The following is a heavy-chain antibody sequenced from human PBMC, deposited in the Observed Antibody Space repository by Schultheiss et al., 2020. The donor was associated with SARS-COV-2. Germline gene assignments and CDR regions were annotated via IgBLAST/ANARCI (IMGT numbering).Heavy chain of an antibody. D-gene: IGHD4-11*01. CDR1: GFSLSTSGMC. CDR2: IYWDDDK. J-gene: IGHJ6*02. CDR3: ARIAYSSQILAYYYYGMDV. Sequence: SGPTLVKPTQTLTLTCTFSGFSLSTSGMCVSWIRQPPGKALEWLSIIYWDDDKRYSPSLKSRLTITKDTSKNQVVLTMTNMDPVDTATYYCARIAYSSQILAYYYYGMDVWGQGTTVTVSS. V-gene: IGHV2-5*08.